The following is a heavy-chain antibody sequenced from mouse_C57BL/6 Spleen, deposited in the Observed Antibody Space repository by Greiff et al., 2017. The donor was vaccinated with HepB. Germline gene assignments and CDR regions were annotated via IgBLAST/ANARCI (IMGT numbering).Heavy chain of an antibody. CDR1: GYTFTDYY. CDR3: ARFDLHWYFDV. J-gene: IGHJ1*03. CDR2: INPYNGGT. Sequence: VQLQQSGPVLVKPGASVKMSCKASGYTFTDYYMNWVKQSHGKSLEWIGVINPYNGGTSYNQKFKGKATLTVDKSSSTAYMELNSLTSEDSAVYYCARFDLHWYFDVWGTGTTVTVSS. D-gene: IGHD2-13*01. V-gene: IGHV1-19*01.